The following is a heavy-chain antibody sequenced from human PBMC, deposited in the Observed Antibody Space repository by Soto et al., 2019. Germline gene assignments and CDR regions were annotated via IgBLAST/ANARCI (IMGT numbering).Heavy chain of an antibody. CDR2: IKDGGST. Sequence: QVQLQQWGAGLLKPSETLSLTCAVNGGSFTGYYWSWVRQPPGKGLEWIGEIKDGGSTNYSPSLRGRVTISAVTSKKQFSLKVTSVSAAGTVVYYCARGLEGVVATHWDQGTLVTVSS. CDR1: GGSFTGYY. V-gene: IGHV4-34*01. J-gene: IGHJ4*02. D-gene: IGHD2-15*01. CDR3: ARGLEGVVATH.